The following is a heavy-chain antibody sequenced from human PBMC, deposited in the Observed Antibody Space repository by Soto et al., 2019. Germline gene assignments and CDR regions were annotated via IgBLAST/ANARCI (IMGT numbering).Heavy chain of an antibody. Sequence: ASVKVSCKASGYTFTSYAMHWVRQAPGQRLEWMGWINAGNGNTKYSQKFQGRVTITRDTSASTAYMELSGLRSEDTAVYYCASSYCISTSCPPYYGMDVWGQGTTVTVSS. J-gene: IGHJ6*02. CDR3: ASSYCISTSCPPYYGMDV. CDR1: GYTFTSYA. CDR2: INAGNGNT. V-gene: IGHV1-3*01. D-gene: IGHD2-2*01.